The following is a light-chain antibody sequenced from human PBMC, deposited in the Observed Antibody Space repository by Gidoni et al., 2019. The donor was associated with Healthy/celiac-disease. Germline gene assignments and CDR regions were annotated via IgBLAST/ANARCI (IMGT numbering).Light chain of an antibody. Sequence: DIQMTQSPSSMSASLGDRVTITCQASQDSSNYFNWYQQKPEKAPKLLIYDASNLETGVPSRFSGSGSGTDFTFTISSLQPEDIATYYCQQYDNRPSFGGGTKVEIK. CDR1: QDSSNY. CDR2: DAS. CDR3: QQYDNRPS. V-gene: IGKV1-33*01. J-gene: IGKJ4*01.